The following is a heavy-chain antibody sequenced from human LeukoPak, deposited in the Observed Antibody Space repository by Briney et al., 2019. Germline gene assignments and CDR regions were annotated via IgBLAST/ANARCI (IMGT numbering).Heavy chain of an antibody. D-gene: IGHD6-6*01. CDR2: MSYSGST. CDR3: ARHPFAAHHRVDY. V-gene: IGHV4-59*04. CDR1: GGSLTSYY. J-gene: IGHJ4*02. Sequence: SETLSLTCTVSGGSLTSYYWSWIRQPPGKGLEWIGHMSYSGSTYYNPSLKSRVTMSVDTSKNQFSLKLTSVTAADTAVYHCARHPFAAHHRVDYWGQGTLVTVSS.